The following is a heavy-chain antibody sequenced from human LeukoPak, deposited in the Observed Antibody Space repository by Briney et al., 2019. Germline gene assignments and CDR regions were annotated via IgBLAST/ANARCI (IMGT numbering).Heavy chain of an antibody. CDR1: GFTFSSYW. CDR2: IKQDGSDK. D-gene: IGHD2-2*01. V-gene: IGHV3-7*01. J-gene: IGHJ3*02. Sequence: GGSLRLSCEASGFTFSSYWMSWDRQAPGKGPEWVANIKQDGSDKYYADSVKGRFTVSRDNAKNSLYLQMNSLRAEDTAVYYCTSLRTAVPHAGEAYDIWGQGTLVTVSS. CDR3: TSLRTAVPHAGEAYDI.